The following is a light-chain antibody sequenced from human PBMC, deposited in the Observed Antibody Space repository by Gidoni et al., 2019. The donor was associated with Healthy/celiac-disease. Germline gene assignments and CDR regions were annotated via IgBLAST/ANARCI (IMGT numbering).Light chain of an antibody. V-gene: IGKV3-15*01. CDR3: QQYNNWPTWT. CDR1: QSVSSN. J-gene: IGKJ1*01. Sequence: EIVLTQSPATLSVSPGDRATLSCRASQSVSSNLAWYQQKPGQAPRLLIYGASNRATGIPARFGGSGSGTEFTLTISSLQSEDFAVYYCQQYNNWPTWTFGQGTKVEIK. CDR2: GAS.